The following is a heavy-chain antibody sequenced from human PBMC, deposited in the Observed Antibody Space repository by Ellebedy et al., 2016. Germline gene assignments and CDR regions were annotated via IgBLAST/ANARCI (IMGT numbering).Heavy chain of an antibody. CDR1: GGSISSGSYY. Sequence: SETLSLXCTVSGGSISSGSYYWSWIRQPAGKGLEWIGRIYTSGSTNYNPSLKSRVTMSVDTSKNQFSLKLSSVTAADTAVYYCARGQHLYYDSSGYYYGGSGYYYGMDVWGQGTTVTVSS. CDR2: IYTSGST. V-gene: IGHV4-61*02. D-gene: IGHD3-22*01. J-gene: IGHJ6*02. CDR3: ARGQHLYYDSSGYYYGGSGYYYGMDV.